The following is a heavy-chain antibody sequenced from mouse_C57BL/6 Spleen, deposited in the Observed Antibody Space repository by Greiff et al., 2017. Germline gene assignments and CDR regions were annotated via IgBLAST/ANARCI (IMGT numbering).Heavy chain of an antibody. Sequence: QVQLQQPGAELVKPGASVKMSCKASGYTFTSYWITWVKQRPGQGLGWIGDIYPGSGSTNYNEKFKSKATLTVDTSSSTAYMQLSSLTSEDSAVYYCANYYGSSHWYFDVWGTGTTVTVSS. CDR2: IYPGSGST. CDR1: GYTFTSYW. J-gene: IGHJ1*03. CDR3: ANYYGSSHWYFDV. V-gene: IGHV1-55*01. D-gene: IGHD1-1*01.